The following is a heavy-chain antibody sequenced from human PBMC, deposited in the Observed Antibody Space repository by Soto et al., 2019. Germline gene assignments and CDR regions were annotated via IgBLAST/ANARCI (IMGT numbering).Heavy chain of an antibody. D-gene: IGHD3-22*01. J-gene: IGHJ6*01. Sequence: PGGSLRLSCAASVFTFSSYAMSCVRHSPGKGLEWVSAISGSGGSTYYADSVKGRFTISRDNSKNTLYLQMNSLRAEDTAVYYCAKEGGARTLIAHCNYGMEVLGQGTTVKVSS. CDR3: AKEGGARTLIAHCNYGMEV. CDR1: VFTFSSYA. CDR2: ISGSGGST. V-gene: IGHV3-23*01.